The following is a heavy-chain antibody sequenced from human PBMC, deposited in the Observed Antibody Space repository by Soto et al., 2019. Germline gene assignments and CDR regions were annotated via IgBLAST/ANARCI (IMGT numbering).Heavy chain of an antibody. V-gene: IGHV3-33*01. D-gene: IGHD1-26*01. CDR3: ARSASFPELQFYFDS. Sequence: QVQLVESGGGVVQPGRSLRLSCAASGFTFSSYGMHCVRQAPCKGLEWVAVIWNDGSKKYYADSEKGRFTIYRDNSKNTLYLQMNSVRAEDTAIYSCARSASFPELQFYFDSWGQGTMGSGSS. CDR2: IWNDGSKK. J-gene: IGHJ4*02. CDR1: GFTFSSYG.